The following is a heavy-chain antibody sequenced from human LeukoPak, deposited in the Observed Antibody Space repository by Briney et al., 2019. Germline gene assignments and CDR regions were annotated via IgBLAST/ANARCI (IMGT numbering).Heavy chain of an antibody. D-gene: IGHD6-13*01. CDR1: LGSISSVTYY. J-gene: IGHJ5*02. V-gene: IGHV4-61*02. CDR2: IYTSGST. CDR3: AREGGGSSWYNWFDP. Sequence: SYTLSLTCTVSLGSISSVTYYWTWIRQPPGKGLEWIGRIYTSGSTSYNPSLKSRVTISVDTSKNQFYLKLNVVTAADTAVYYCAREGGGSSWYNWFDPWGQGTLVSVSS.